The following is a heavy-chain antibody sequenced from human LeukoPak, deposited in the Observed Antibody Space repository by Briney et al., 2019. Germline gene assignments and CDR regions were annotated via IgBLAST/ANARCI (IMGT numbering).Heavy chain of an antibody. Sequence: ASVKVSCKASGGTFSSYAISWVRQAPGQGLEWMGGIIPIFGTANYAQKFQGRVTITTDESTSTAYMELSSLRSEDTAVYYCARGSRARPAPYYYYYYMDVWGTGTTVTVSS. CDR1: GGTFSSYA. D-gene: IGHD6-6*01. CDR3: ARGSRARPAPYYYYYYMDV. J-gene: IGHJ6*03. CDR2: IIPIFGTA. V-gene: IGHV1-69*05.